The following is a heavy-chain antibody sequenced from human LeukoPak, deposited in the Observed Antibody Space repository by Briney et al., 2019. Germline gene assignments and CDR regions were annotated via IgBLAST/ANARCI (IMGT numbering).Heavy chain of an antibody. CDR3: AKDSTYYDFWSGYYNDY. CDR1: GFTFSSYG. Sequence: GGSLRLSCAASGFTFSSYGMHWVRQAPGKGLEWVAFIRYDGSNKYYADSVKGRFTISRDNSKNTLYLQMNSLRAEDTAVYYCAKDSTYYDFWSGYYNDYWGQGTLVTVSS. D-gene: IGHD3-3*01. J-gene: IGHJ4*02. CDR2: IRYDGSNK. V-gene: IGHV3-30*02.